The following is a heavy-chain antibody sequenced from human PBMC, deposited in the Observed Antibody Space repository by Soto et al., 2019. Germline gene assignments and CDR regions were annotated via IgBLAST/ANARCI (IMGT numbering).Heavy chain of an antibody. CDR2: ISAYNGNT. D-gene: IGHD6-6*01. V-gene: IGHV1-18*01. Sequence: GASVKVSCKASGYTFTSYGISWVRQAPGQGLEWMGWISAYNGNTNYAQKLQGRVTMTTDTSTSTAYMELRSLRSDDTAVYYCAREASIAARRVYYYMDVWGKGTTVTVSS. J-gene: IGHJ6*03. CDR1: GYTFTSYG. CDR3: AREASIAARRVYYYMDV.